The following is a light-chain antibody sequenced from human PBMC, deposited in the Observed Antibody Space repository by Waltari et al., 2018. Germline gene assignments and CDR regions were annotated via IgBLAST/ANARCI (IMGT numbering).Light chain of an antibody. CDR2: DSS. CDR3: QQRINWPLT. V-gene: IGKV3-11*01. J-gene: IGKJ5*01. Sequence: ENVLTQSPATLSLSPGERATLSCRARQTVSTYLAWYQQKPGQAPRLLIYDSSNGAAGVPARFSGGGSGTDFTLTISSLDPEDSAVYYCQQRINWPLTFGQGTRLEIK. CDR1: QTVSTY.